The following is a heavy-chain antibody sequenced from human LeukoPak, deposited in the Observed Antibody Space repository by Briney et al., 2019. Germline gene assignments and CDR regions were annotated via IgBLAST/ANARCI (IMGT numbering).Heavy chain of an antibody. J-gene: IGHJ2*01. CDR3: ARWTRPQPNWYFDL. D-gene: IGHD3/OR15-3a*01. V-gene: IGHV5-51*01. Sequence: GESLKISCKGSGYRFTSYWIGWVRQIPGKGLEWMGIIYPGDSDTRYSPSFQGQVTISAEKSISTAYLKWSSLKASDTAMYYCARWTRPQPNWYFDLWGRGTLVTVS. CDR2: IYPGDSDT. CDR1: GYRFTSYW.